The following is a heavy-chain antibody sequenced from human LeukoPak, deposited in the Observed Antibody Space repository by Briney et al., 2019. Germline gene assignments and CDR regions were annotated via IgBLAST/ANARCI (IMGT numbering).Heavy chain of an antibody. D-gene: IGHD4-17*01. CDR1: GFMSRNHG. Sequence: GGSLRLSCAASGFMSRNHGLNWVRQAPGKGLEWLSTISGSGDNTYYADSVKGRFTVSSDNSKNTLYLQTNVLTVEDTAMYYCAKGAYFGDWGQGTLVTVSS. V-gene: IGHV3-23*01. J-gene: IGHJ4*02. CDR3: AKGAYFGD. CDR2: ISGSGDNT.